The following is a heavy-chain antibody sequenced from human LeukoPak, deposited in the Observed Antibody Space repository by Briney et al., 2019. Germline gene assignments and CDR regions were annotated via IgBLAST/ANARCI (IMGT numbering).Heavy chain of an antibody. CDR3: ARDLRSTEGAFDI. CDR2: IYPGDSDT. CDR1: GYSFTSYW. J-gene: IGHJ3*02. D-gene: IGHD5/OR15-5a*01. V-gene: IGHV5-51*01. Sequence: GESLKISCKGSGYSFTSYWIGWVRQMPGKGLECMGIIYPGDSDTRYSPSFQGQVTISADKSISTAYLQWSSLKASDTAMYYCARDLRSTEGAFDIWGQGTMVTVSS.